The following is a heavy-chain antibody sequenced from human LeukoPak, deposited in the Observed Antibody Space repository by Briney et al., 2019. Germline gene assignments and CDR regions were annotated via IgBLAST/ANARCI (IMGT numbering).Heavy chain of an antibody. CDR1: GFTFSSYE. J-gene: IGHJ3*01. Sequence: GGSLRLSCAASGFTFSSYEMNWVRQAPGKGLEWVSYISSSGSTIYYADSVKGRFTVPRDNAKNSLYLQMNSLRAEDTAVYYCARDKDYGSGSDYNEYVFDFWGQGTMVTVSS. D-gene: IGHD3-10*01. CDR3: ARDKDYGSGSDYNEYVFDF. CDR2: ISSSGSTI. V-gene: IGHV3-48*03.